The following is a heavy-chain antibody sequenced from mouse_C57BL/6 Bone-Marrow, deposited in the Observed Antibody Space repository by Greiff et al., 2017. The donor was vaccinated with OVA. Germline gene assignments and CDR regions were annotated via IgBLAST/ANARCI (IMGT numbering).Heavy chain of an antibody. CDR1: GFTFSDYY. D-gene: IGHD1-1*01. J-gene: IGHJ4*01. V-gene: IGHV5-12*01. CDR3: ASITTVVAPYYAMDY. Sequence: EVKLMESGGGLVQPGGSLKLSCAASGFTFSDYYMYWVRQTPEKRLEWVAYISNGGGSTYYPDTVKGRFTISRDNAKNTLYLQMSRLKSEDTAMYYCASITTVVAPYYAMDYWGQGTSVTVSS. CDR2: ISNGGGST.